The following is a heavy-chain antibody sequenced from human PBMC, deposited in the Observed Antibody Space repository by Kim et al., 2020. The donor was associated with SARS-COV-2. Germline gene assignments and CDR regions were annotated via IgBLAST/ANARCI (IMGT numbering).Heavy chain of an antibody. CDR2: IKQDGSEK. CDR3: ARETPTYYDYVWGSYRYQYSASTFDY. Sequence: GGSLRLSCAASGFTFSSYWMSWVRQAPGKGLEWVANIKQDGSEKYYVDSVKGRFTISRDNAKNSLYLQMNSLRAEDTAVYYCARETPTYYDYVWGSYRYQYSASTFDYWGQGTLVIVSS. V-gene: IGHV3-7*01. CDR1: GFTFSSYW. J-gene: IGHJ4*02. D-gene: IGHD3-16*02.